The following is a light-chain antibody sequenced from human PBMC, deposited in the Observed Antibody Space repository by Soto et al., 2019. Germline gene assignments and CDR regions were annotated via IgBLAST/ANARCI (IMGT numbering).Light chain of an antibody. CDR3: WQYNAGWPLT. Sequence: EVVMTQSPATLSLSPGERATLSCRASQSLNRDLAWYQQRPGQSPRLLIFGESIRADGITARFSGSGSGTEFTLTISSLQSAEFSADYCWQYNAGWPLTFGGGTKVDIK. CDR2: GES. CDR1: QSLNRD. J-gene: IGKJ4*01. V-gene: IGKV3-15*01.